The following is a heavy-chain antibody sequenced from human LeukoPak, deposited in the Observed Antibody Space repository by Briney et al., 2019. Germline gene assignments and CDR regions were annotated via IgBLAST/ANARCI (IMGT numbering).Heavy chain of an antibody. CDR3: AKVGNLIAARSYWYFEL. CDR2: ISGSGGST. V-gene: IGHV3-23*01. CDR1: GFTFSSYA. J-gene: IGHJ2*01. Sequence: GGSLRLSCAASGFTFSSYAMSWVRQAPGKGLEWVSAISGSGGSTYYADSVKGRFTISRDNSKNTLYLQMNSLRAEDTAVYYCAKVGNLIAARSYWYFELWGRGTLVTVSS. D-gene: IGHD6-6*01.